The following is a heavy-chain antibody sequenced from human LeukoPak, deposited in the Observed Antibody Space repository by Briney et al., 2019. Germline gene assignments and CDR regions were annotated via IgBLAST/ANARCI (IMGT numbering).Heavy chain of an antibody. Sequence: PGGSLRLSCAASGFTFSSYAMSWVRQAPGKGLEWVSAISGSGGSTYYADSVKGRFTISRDNSKNTLYLQMNSLRAEDTAVYYCAKDPVLSGIVATIGLDYWGQGTLVTVSS. CDR3: AKDPVLSGIVATIGLDY. J-gene: IGHJ4*02. CDR2: ISGSGGST. V-gene: IGHV3-23*01. CDR1: GFTFSSYA. D-gene: IGHD5-12*01.